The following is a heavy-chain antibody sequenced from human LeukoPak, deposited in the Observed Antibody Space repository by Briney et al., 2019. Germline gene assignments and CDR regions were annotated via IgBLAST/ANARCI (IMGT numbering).Heavy chain of an antibody. J-gene: IGHJ5*02. D-gene: IGHD6-13*01. CDR2: IIPIFGTA. V-gene: IGHV1-69*13. Sequence: SVKVSCKASGGTFSSYAISWVRQAPGQGLEWMGGIIPIFGTANYAQKFQGRVTITADESTSTAYMELSSLRSEDTAVYYCARGEGQQLVLWFDPWGQGALVTVSS. CDR3: ARGEGQQLVLWFDP. CDR1: GGTFSSYA.